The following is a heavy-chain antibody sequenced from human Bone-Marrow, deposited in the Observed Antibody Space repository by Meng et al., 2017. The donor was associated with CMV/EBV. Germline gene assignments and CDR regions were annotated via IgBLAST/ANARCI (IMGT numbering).Heavy chain of an antibody. V-gene: IGHV1-8*03. CDR1: GYTFTGYD. CDR3: ARGVRYCSGDTCYYFDH. CDR2: MNPTSGKT. J-gene: IGHJ4*02. Sequence: ASVKVSCKASGYTFTGYDINWVRQATGQGLEWMGWMNPTSGKTSYARKFQGRVTISRNTSINTAYMELSRLTSDDTAVYYCARGVRYCSGDTCYYFDHWGQGTQVTFSS. D-gene: IGHD2-15*01.